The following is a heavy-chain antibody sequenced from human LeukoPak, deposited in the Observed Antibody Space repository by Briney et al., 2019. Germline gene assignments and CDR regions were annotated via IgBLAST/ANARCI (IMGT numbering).Heavy chain of an antibody. V-gene: IGHV3-30*04. Sequence: GGSLRLSCAASGFTFSSYAMHWLRQAPGKGLEWVAVISYDGSNKYYADSVKGRFTISRDNSKNTLYLQMNSLRAEDTAVYYCARAASAEHFQHWGQGTLVTVSS. CDR3: ARAASAEHFQH. J-gene: IGHJ1*01. CDR1: GFTFSSYA. CDR2: ISYDGSNK.